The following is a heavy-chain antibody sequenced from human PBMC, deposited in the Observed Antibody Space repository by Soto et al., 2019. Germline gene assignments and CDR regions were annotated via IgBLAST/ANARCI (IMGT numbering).Heavy chain of an antibody. CDR1: GYAFSNYW. CDR3: ARHSVVTTASGPSDY. J-gene: IGHJ4*02. D-gene: IGHD2-21*02. Sequence: RESLKISCEGSGYAFSNYWINWVRQVSGKGLEWMGRIDPTDSFTNYSPSFQGHVTFSVDKSTSTAYVQWSSLKASDTAMYYCARHSVVTTASGPSDYWCQGILVTVSS. CDR2: IDPTDSFT. V-gene: IGHV5-10-1*01.